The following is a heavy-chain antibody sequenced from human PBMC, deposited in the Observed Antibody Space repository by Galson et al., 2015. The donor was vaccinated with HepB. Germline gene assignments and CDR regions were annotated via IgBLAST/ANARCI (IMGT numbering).Heavy chain of an antibody. CDR3: ARASWGLDDYSNGGPTDY. Sequence: SLRLSCAASGFSVSDSYMTWIRQAPGKGLEWVSSLNSGNRSTNYADSVKGRSIISRDNAKNSLYLQMTSLRAEDTAVYYCARASWGLDDYSNGGPTDYWGQGTLVTVSS. CDR1: GFSVSDSY. CDR2: LNSGNRST. V-gene: IGHV3-11*06. J-gene: IGHJ4*02. D-gene: IGHD5-24*01.